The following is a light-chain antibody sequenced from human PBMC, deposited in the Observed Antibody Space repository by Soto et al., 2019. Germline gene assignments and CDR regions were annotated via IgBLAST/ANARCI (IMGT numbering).Light chain of an antibody. Sequence: DIQMTQSPSTLSASVGDRVTITFRASQSISRWVAWYQQKPGKAPKLLIYDASTLESGVPSRFSGSGSGTEFTLTVSSLQPDDFATYYCQQYNSYSGTFGQGTEVEIK. V-gene: IGKV1-5*01. CDR3: QQYNSYSGT. CDR2: DAS. J-gene: IGKJ1*01. CDR1: QSISRW.